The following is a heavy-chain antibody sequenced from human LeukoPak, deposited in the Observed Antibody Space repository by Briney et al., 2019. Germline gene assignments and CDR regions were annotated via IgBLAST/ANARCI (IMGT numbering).Heavy chain of an antibody. J-gene: IGHJ4*02. V-gene: IGHV3-23*01. CDR1: GFTFRSHA. D-gene: IGHD2-21*01. CDR2: IYENGGTT. Sequence: GGSLRLSCVGSGFTFRSHAMSWVRQAPEKGLESVSGIYENGGTTYYADSVKGRFSISRDNSKNTLYLQMDSLRGEDAAVYYCAKDFRIGYSAHFDYWGQGALVTVSS. CDR3: AKDFRIGYSAHFDY.